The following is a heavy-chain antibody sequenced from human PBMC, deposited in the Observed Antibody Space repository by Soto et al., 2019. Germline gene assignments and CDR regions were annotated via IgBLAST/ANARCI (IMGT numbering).Heavy chain of an antibody. CDR1: GGTFSSYA. Sequence: GASVNVSCKASGGTFSSYAISWVRQAPGQGLEWMGGIIPIFGTANYAQKFQGRVTITADESTSTAYMELSSLRSEDTAVYYCARGSNDIDYWGQGTLVTVSS. V-gene: IGHV1-69*13. D-gene: IGHD1-1*01. CDR2: IIPIFGTA. J-gene: IGHJ4*02. CDR3: ARGSNDIDY.